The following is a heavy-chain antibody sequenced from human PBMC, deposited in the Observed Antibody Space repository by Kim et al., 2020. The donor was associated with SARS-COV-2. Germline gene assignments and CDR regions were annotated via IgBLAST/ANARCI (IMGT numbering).Heavy chain of an antibody. V-gene: IGHV3-11*01. Sequence: GGSLRLSCAASGFTFNDYYMSWIRQAPGKGLEWVSYISSSGSTIYYADSVKGRFTISRDNAKNSLYLQMNSLRGEDTAVYYCTRDASRGYSYGSSRAFGYWGQGTLVTVSS. CDR3: TRDASRGYSYGSSRAFGY. J-gene: IGHJ4*02. CDR1: GFTFNDYY. CDR2: ISSSGSTI. D-gene: IGHD5-18*01.